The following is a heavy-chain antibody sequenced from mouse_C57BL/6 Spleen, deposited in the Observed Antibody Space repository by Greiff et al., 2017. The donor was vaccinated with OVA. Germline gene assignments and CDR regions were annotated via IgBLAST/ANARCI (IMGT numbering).Heavy chain of an antibody. Sequence: QVQLQESGAELVKPGASVKISCKASGYAFSSYWMNWVKQRPGKGLEWIGQIYPGDGDTNYNGKFKGNATLTADKSSSTAYMQLSSLTSEDSAVYFCARKQDGYYLFDYWGQGTTLTVSS. CDR1: GYAFSSYW. V-gene: IGHV1-80*01. J-gene: IGHJ2*01. CDR3: ARKQDGYYLFDY. CDR2: IYPGDGDT. D-gene: IGHD2-3*01.